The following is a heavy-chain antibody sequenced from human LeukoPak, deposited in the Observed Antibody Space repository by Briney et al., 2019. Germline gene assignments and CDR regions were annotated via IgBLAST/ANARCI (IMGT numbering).Heavy chain of an antibody. CDR3: ARAHPDSTSYYSTGFDY. CDR2: MNPNSRNT. D-gene: IGHD3-22*01. J-gene: IGHJ4*02. V-gene: IGHV1-8*02. CDR1: GYTFTNYD. Sequence: GASVKVSCKASGYTFTNYDISWVRQATGQGLEWMGWMNPNSRNTGYAQKFQGRVTITMDTPTSTAYMELSSLRFEDTAVYYCARAHPDSTSYYSTGFDYWGQGTLVTVSS.